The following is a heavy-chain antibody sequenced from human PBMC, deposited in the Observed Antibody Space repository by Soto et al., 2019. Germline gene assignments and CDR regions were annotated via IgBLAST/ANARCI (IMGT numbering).Heavy chain of an antibody. D-gene: IGHD3-22*01. V-gene: IGHV1-18*01. J-gene: IGHJ6*02. CDR1: GYTFTSYG. Sequence: GASVKVSCKASGYTFTSYGISWVRQAPGQGLEWMGWIRAYNGNTNYAQKLQGRVTMTTDTSTSTAYMELSSLRSEDTAVYYCASYYDSSGYYYGIDVWGQGTTVTVSS. CDR2: IRAYNGNT. CDR3: ASYYDSSGYYYGIDV.